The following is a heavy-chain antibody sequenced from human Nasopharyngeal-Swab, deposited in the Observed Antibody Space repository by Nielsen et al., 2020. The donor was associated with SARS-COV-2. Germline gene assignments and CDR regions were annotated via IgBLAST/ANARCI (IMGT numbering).Heavy chain of an antibody. J-gene: IGHJ4*02. Sequence: GGSLRLSCAPSGFTFSDYYISWIRPAPGKGLEWVSYISSSSSYTNYADSVKGRFTISRDNAKNSLYLQMNSLRAEDTAVYYCARDWRGRYFDYWGQGTLVTVSS. V-gene: IGHV3-11*05. D-gene: IGHD3-10*01. CDR1: GFTFSDYY. CDR2: ISSSSSYT. CDR3: ARDWRGRYFDY.